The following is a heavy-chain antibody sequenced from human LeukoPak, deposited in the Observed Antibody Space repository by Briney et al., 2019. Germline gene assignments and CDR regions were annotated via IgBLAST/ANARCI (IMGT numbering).Heavy chain of an antibody. CDR3: ARGGYLPEVWFDP. CDR2: IYTSGST. V-gene: IGHV4-61*02. J-gene: IGHJ5*02. CDR1: GGSISSGSYY. Sequence: SETLSLTCTVSGGSISSGSYYWSRIRQPAGKGLEWIGRIYTSGSTNYNPSLKSRVTISVDTSKNQFSLKLSSVTAADTAVYYCARGGYLPEVWFDPWGQGTLVTVSS. D-gene: IGHD5-18*01.